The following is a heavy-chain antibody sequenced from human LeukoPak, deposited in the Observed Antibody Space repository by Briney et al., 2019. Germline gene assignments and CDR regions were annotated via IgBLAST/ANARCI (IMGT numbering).Heavy chain of an antibody. CDR1: GYTLTELS. V-gene: IGHV1-24*01. Sequence: ASVKVSCKVSGYTLTELSMHWVRQAPGKGLEWMGGFDPEDGETIYAQKFQGRVTMTEDTSTDTAYMELSSLRSEDTAVYYCASGRMDSSGYYYGASGGDYYFDYWGQGTLVTVSS. D-gene: IGHD3-22*01. J-gene: IGHJ4*02. CDR2: FDPEDGET. CDR3: ASGRMDSSGYYYGASGGDYYFDY.